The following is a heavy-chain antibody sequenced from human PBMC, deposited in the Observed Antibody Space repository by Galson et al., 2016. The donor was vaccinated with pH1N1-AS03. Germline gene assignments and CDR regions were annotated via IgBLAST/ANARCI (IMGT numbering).Heavy chain of an antibody. V-gene: IGHV1-24*01. D-gene: IGHD2-2*01. CDR1: GYTFTSYA. J-gene: IGHJ4*02. CDR3: TAVSADYDTSSCDPLIDY. Sequence: SVKVSCKASGYTFTSYAITWVRQAPGKGLECMGGVAPEGGETIYVQTFKGRVAITEDTSSNTAFMEMSSLRSDDTAVYYCTAVSADYDTSSCDPLIDYWGQGTLVTVSS. CDR2: VAPEGGET.